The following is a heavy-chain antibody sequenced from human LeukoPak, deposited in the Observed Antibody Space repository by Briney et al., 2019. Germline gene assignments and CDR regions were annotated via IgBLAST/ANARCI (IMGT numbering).Heavy chain of an antibody. Sequence: SETLSLTCTVSGGSISSYYWSWIRQPPGKGLEWIGYIYYSGSTNYNPSLKSRVTISVDTSKNQFSLKLSSVTAADTAVYYCARGYFDGLFLDYWGQGTLVTVSS. J-gene: IGHJ4*02. CDR1: GGSISSYY. D-gene: IGHD3-9*01. CDR3: ARGYFDGLFLDY. V-gene: IGHV4-59*01. CDR2: IYYSGST.